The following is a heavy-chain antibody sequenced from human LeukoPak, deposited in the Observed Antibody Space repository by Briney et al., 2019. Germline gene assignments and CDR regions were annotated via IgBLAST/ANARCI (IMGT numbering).Heavy chain of an antibody. Sequence: ASVKVSCKASGGTFSSYAISWVRQAPGQGLEWMGRIIPILGIANYAQKFQGRVTITADKSTSTAYMELSSLRSEDTAVYYCARADGRAVAGTGVVAFDIWGQGTMVTVSS. V-gene: IGHV1-69*04. CDR1: GGTFSSYA. D-gene: IGHD6-19*01. CDR3: ARADGRAVAGTGVVAFDI. J-gene: IGHJ3*02. CDR2: IIPILGIA.